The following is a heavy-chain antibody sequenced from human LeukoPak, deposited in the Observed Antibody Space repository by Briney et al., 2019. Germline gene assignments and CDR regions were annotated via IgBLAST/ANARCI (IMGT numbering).Heavy chain of an antibody. CDR1: GFTFSSCW. D-gene: IGHD5-24*01. CDR2: IKQDGSEK. V-gene: IGHV3-7*03. CDR3: ARSPPRGREGY. J-gene: IGHJ4*02. Sequence: GGSLRLSCAASGFTFSSCWISWVRQAPGKGLEWVANIKQDGSEKYYVDSVKGRFTISRDNAKNSLYLQMNSLRAEDTAVYYCARSPPRGREGYWGQGTLVTVSS.